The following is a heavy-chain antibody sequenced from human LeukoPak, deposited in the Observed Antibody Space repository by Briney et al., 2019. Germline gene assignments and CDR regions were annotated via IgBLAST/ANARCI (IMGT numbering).Heavy chain of an antibody. J-gene: IGHJ4*02. CDR1: GFTFDDYA. D-gene: IGHD4-17*01. V-gene: IGHV3-43*02. CDR3: AKDGYGDYAAYFDY. Sequence: GGSLSLSCAASGFTFDDYAMHWVGQARARDLAGVSLISGDGGSTYYADSVKGRFTISRDNSKNSLYLQMNSLRTEDTALYYCAKDGYGDYAAYFDYWGQGTLVTVSS. CDR2: ISGDGGST.